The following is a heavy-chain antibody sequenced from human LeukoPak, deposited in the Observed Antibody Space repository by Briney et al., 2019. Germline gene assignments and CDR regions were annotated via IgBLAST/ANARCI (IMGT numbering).Heavy chain of an antibody. CDR3: ARLITMMVARNDAFDI. D-gene: IGHD3-22*01. Sequence: SETLSLTCTISGGSISSYYWSWIRQPPGKGLEWIGYIYYSGSTNYNPSLKSRVTISVDTSKNQFSLKLSSVTAADTAVYYCARLITMMVARNDAFDIWGQGTMVTVSS. J-gene: IGHJ3*02. CDR1: GGSISSYY. V-gene: IGHV4-59*08. CDR2: IYYSGST.